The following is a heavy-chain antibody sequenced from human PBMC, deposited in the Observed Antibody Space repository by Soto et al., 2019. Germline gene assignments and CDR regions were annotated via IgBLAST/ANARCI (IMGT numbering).Heavy chain of an antibody. J-gene: IGHJ6*02. D-gene: IGHD4-17*01. Sequence: PGESLKISCKASGYIFTLYWIGWVRQMPGKGLEWMGIIYPGDSDTRYSPSFQGQVTISADKSISTASLQWSSLKASDTAVYYCARQSPTPGYYYFSYGMEVWGQGTTVTVSS. V-gene: IGHV5-51*01. CDR2: IYPGDSDT. CDR3: ARQSPTPGYYYFSYGMEV. CDR1: GYIFTLYW.